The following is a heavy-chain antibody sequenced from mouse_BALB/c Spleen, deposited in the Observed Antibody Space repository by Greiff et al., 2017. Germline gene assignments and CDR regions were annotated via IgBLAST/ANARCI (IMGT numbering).Heavy chain of an antibody. CDR2: INSNGGST. D-gene: IGHD1-1*01. V-gene: IGHV5-6-3*01. CDR1: GFTFSSYG. J-gene: IGHJ3*01. CDR3: ARDPYYGSSWFAY. Sequence: EVQRVESGGGLVQPGGSLKLSCAASGFTFSSYGMSWVRQTPDKRLELVATINSNGGSTYYPDSVKGRFTISRDNAKNTLYLQMSSLKSEDTAMYYCARDPYYGSSWFAYWGQGTLVTVSA.